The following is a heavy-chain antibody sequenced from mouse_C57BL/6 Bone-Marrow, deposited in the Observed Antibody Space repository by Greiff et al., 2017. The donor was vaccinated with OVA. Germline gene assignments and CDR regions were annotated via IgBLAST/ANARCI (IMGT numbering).Heavy chain of an antibody. Sequence: EVKLVESGEGLVKPGGSLKLSCAASGFTFSSYAMSWVRQTPEKRLEWVAYISSGGDYIYYADTVKGRFTISRDNARNTLYLQMSSLKSEDTAMYYCTRDYYGSSYEAMDYWGQGTSVTVSS. CDR3: TRDYYGSSYEAMDY. CDR2: ISSGGDYI. J-gene: IGHJ4*01. CDR1: GFTFSSYA. V-gene: IGHV5-9-1*02. D-gene: IGHD1-1*01.